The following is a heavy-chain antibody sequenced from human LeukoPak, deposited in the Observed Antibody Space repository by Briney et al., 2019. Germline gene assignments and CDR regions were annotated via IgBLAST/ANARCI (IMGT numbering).Heavy chain of an antibody. V-gene: IGHV3-33*01. CDR1: GFTFSSYG. D-gene: IGHD3-3*02. CDR2: IWYDGSNK. Sequence: SGGSLRLSCAASGFTFSSYGMHWVRQAPGKGLEWVAVIWYDGSNKYYADSVKGRFTISRDNSKNTLYLQMNSLRAEDTAVYYCAREGGPFLGWLFVSYYYYMDVWGKGTTVTVSS. J-gene: IGHJ6*03. CDR3: AREGGPFLGWLFVSYYYYMDV.